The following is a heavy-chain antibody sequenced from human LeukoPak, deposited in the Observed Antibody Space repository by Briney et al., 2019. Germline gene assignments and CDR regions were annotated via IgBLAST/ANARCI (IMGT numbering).Heavy chain of an antibody. J-gene: IGHJ4*02. D-gene: IGHD5-18*01. V-gene: IGHV4-59*01. CDR2: IYYSGST. CDR1: GGSISSYY. CDR3: ARDQSPRWIQLWTWTN. Sequence: KPSETLSLTCTVSGGSISSYYWSWIRQPPGKGLEWIGYIYYSGSTNYNPSLKSRVTISVDTSKNQFSLKLSSVTAADTAVYYCARDQSPRWIQLWTWTNWGQGTLVTVSS.